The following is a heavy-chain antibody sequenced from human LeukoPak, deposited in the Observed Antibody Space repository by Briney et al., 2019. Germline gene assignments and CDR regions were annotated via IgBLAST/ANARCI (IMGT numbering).Heavy chain of an antibody. V-gene: IGHV1-69*13. Sequence: GASVKVSCKASGGTFTTYAISWVRQAPGQGLEWMGGIIPISGLAYYAQKFQGRVTITADEFTTTAYMEVSSLRSDDTAVYYCARGAHSYGPLGKSHSYFYVMDVWGQGTAVTVSS. CDR1: GGTFTTYA. J-gene: IGHJ6*02. CDR2: IIPISGLA. D-gene: IGHD5-18*01. CDR3: ARGAHSYGPLGKSHSYFYVMDV.